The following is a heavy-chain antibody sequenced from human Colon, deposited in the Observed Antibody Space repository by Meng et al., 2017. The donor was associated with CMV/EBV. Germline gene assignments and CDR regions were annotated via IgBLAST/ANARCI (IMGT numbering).Heavy chain of an antibody. CDR1: GFTFASHT. CDR3: VRTAVFEGIVHDAFDI. J-gene: IGHJ3*02. D-gene: IGHD3-3*01. V-gene: IGHV3-21*01. CDR2: IASHRSQI. Sequence: GGSLRLSCAASGFTFASHTMTWVRQAPGKGLEWVSSIASHRSQIYYADSVKGRFTITRDNAKNSLYLEMNNLRAEDTAVYYCVRTAVFEGIVHDAFDIWGQGTMVTVSS.